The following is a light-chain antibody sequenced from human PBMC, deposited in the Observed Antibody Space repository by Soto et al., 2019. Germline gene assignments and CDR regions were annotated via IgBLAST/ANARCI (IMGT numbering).Light chain of an antibody. Sequence: QSGLTQPPSASGTPGQRVTISCSGSGSNIGSHDVYWYQHLPGTAPKVLIYRNEQRPSGVPDRFSASRSGTSASLAISGLRSEDEADYYCVAWDDSLSGRVFGGGTKLTVL. CDR2: RNE. V-gene: IGLV1-47*02. CDR1: GSNIGSHD. J-gene: IGLJ3*02. CDR3: VAWDDSLSGRV.